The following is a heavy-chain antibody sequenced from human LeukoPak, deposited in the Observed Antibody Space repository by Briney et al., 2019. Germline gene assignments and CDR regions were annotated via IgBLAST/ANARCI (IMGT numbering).Heavy chain of an antibody. CDR1: GGSISSGGYY. J-gene: IGHJ5*02. Sequence: SQTLSLTCTVSGGSISSGGYYWSWIRQHPGKGLEWIGYIYYSGSTYYNPSLKSRVTISVDTSKNQFSLKLSSVTAADTAVYYCARALYYYDSSGYYSEGNWFDPWGQGTLVTVSS. CDR2: IYYSGST. D-gene: IGHD3-22*01. CDR3: ARALYYYDSSGYYSEGNWFDP. V-gene: IGHV4-31*03.